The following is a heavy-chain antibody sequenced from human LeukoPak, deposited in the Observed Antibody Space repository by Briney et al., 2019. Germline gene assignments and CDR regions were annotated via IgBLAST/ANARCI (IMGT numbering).Heavy chain of an antibody. J-gene: IGHJ6*03. CDR3: ARQRWDDFWSGNWGGAYYMDV. Sequence: PGGSLRLSCAASGFTLSSYWMSWVRQAPGKGLEWVANIKQDGREKYYVDSLEGRFTISRDNARNSLYLQMNSLRAEDTAVYYCARQRWDDFWSGNWGGAYYMDVWGKGTTVTVSS. V-gene: IGHV3-7*01. CDR2: IKQDGREK. CDR1: GFTLSSYW. D-gene: IGHD3-3*01.